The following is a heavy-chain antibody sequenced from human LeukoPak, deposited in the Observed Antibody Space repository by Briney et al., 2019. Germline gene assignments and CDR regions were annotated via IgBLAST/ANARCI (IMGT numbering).Heavy chain of an antibody. CDR2: TYYRSKWYN. V-gene: IGHV6-1*01. J-gene: IGHJ4*02. CDR1: GDSVSSNSAA. CDR3: ARGGSKQWLVDDS. D-gene: IGHD6-19*01. Sequence: SQTLSLTCAISGDSVSSNSAAWNWIRQSPSRGLEWLGRTYYRSKWYNDYAVSVKSRITINPDTSKNQFSLKLSSVTAADTAIYYCARGGSKQWLVDDSWGQGTLVTVSS.